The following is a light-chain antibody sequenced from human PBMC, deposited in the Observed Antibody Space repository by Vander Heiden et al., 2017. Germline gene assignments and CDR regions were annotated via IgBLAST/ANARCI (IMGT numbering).Light chain of an antibody. V-gene: IGKV1-33*01. Sequence: DLQMTQSPSYLSAFVGDSVTITCQASQDISNYLNWYQQQPGKAPRLLIYDASNLQTGVPSRFSGSGSGTYFTLSISSLQPEDIATYYCQQYDNVPSLTFGGGTKVAMK. CDR3: QQYDNVPSLT. CDR1: QDISNY. CDR2: DAS. J-gene: IGKJ4*01.